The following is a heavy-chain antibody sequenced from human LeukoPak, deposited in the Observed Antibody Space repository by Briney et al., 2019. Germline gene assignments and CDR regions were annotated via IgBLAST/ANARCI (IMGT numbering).Heavy chain of an antibody. CDR2: IKEDESAK. V-gene: IGHV3-7*01. D-gene: IGHD1-26*01. Sequence: GGSLRLSCAASGFTFSTYWMAWVRQVPGKGLEWVANIKEDESAKHQADSVKGRFTISRDNAQNSVYLQMSSLRGEDTAVYYCARDVGGSLDYWGQGTLVTVSS. CDR3: ARDVGGSLDY. J-gene: IGHJ4*02. CDR1: GFTFSTYW.